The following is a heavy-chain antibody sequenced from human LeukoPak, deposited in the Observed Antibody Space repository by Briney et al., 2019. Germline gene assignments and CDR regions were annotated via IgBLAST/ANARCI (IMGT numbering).Heavy chain of an antibody. CDR1: GYTFTGYY. J-gene: IGHJ5*02. CDR2: INPNSGGT. CDR3: ARARGITMIVVVPVNWFDP. Sequence: ASVKVSCKASGYTFTGYYMHWVRQAPGQGLEWMGWINPNSGGTNYAQKFQGRVTMTSDTSISTAYMELSRLRSDDTAVYYCARARGITMIVVVPVNWFDPWGQGTLVTVSS. V-gene: IGHV1-2*02. D-gene: IGHD3-22*01.